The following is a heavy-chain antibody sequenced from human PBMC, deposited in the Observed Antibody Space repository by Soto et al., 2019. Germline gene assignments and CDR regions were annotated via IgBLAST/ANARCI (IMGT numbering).Heavy chain of an antibody. J-gene: IGHJ4*02. V-gene: IGHV3-21*01. CDR2: ISSSTTYI. CDR3: ARESEDLTSNFDY. Sequence: EVHLVVSGGGLVKPGGSLRLSCAASGFTFSYYSMTWVRQAPGRGLEWVSSISSSTTYISYSDSVRGRFTISRDNAKNSLYLEMNSLRAEDTAVYYCARESEDLTSNFDYWGQGTLVTVSS. CDR1: GFTFSYYS.